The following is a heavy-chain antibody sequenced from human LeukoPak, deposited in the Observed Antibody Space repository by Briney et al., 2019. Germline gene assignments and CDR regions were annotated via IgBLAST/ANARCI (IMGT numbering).Heavy chain of an antibody. D-gene: IGHD3-22*01. CDR2: IVVGSGNT. CDR1: GFTFTSSA. Sequence: GTSVKVSCKASGFTFTSSAMQWVRQARGQRLEWIGWIVVGSGNTNYAQKFQERVTITRDMSTSTVYMELSSLRSEDTAVYYCARAKRHRSHYYDSSGQDAFDIWGQGTMVTVSS. V-gene: IGHV1-58*02. CDR3: ARAKRHRSHYYDSSGQDAFDI. J-gene: IGHJ3*02.